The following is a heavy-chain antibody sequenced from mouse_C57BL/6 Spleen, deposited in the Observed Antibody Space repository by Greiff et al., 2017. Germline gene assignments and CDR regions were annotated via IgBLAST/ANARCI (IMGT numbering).Heavy chain of an antibody. CDR1: GFSLTSYG. J-gene: IGHJ1*03. D-gene: IGHD3-1*01. Sequence: VMLVESGPGLVAPSQSLSITCTVSGFSLTSYGVHCVRQPPGKGLAWMIVIWSDGSPNYNSALKSRLSISKNNSKSQVFLKMNSLQTDDTDMYYCARHREGYFDVWGTGTTVNVSS. CDR2: IWSDGSP. CDR3: ARHREGYFDV. V-gene: IGHV2-6-1*01.